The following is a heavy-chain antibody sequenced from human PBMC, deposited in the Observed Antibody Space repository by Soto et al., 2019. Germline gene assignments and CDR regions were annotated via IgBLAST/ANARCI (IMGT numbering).Heavy chain of an antibody. CDR1: GFPFSSYA. D-gene: IGHD6-25*01. CDR3: AKYRNPFGSSARPFDY. J-gene: IGHJ4*02. Sequence: GGSLRLSCAASGFPFSSYAMSWVRQAPGKGLEWVSAISGSGGSTYYADSVKGRFTISRDNSKNTLYLQMNSLRTEDTAVYYCAKYRNPFGSSARPFDYWGQGTLVTFSS. V-gene: IGHV3-23*01. CDR2: ISGSGGST.